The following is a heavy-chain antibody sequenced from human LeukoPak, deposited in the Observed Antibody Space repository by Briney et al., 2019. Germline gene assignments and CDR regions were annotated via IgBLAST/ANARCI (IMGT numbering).Heavy chain of an antibody. V-gene: IGHV1-18*01. J-gene: IGHJ4*02. Sequence: ASVKVSCKASGYTFTSYGISWVRQAPGQGLEWMGWISAYNGNTNYAQKLQGRVTMTTDTSTSTAYMELSSLRSEDTAVYYCARPSPATDYFDYWGQGTLVTVSS. CDR2: ISAYNGNT. CDR1: GYTFTSYG. D-gene: IGHD4-11*01. CDR3: ARPSPATDYFDY.